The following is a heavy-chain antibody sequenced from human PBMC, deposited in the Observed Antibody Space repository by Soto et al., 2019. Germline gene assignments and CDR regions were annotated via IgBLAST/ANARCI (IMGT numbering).Heavy chain of an antibody. CDR3: ARAYSSGWYDYYYGMDV. V-gene: IGHV1-69*01. Sequence: SVKLSCKASGGTFSSYAISWVRQAPVQGLEWMGGIIPIFGTANYAQKFQGRVTITADESTSTAYMELSSLRSEDTAVYYCARAYSSGWYDYYYGMDVWGQGTTVTVSS. CDR1: GGTFSSYA. D-gene: IGHD6-19*01. CDR2: IIPIFGTA. J-gene: IGHJ6*02.